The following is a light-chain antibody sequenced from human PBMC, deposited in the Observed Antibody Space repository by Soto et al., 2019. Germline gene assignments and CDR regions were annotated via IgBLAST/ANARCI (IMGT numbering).Light chain of an antibody. CDR3: QQTYTTPET. Sequence: EIVMTQSPATLSVSPGERVTVSCRASESVSSNLAWYQQKAGQAPRLLIYGASTRATGIPARFSGSGSGTDFTLTISSLQPEDFATYSCQQTYTTPETFGQGTKVDIK. J-gene: IGKJ1*01. CDR1: ESVSSN. CDR2: GAS. V-gene: IGKV3-15*01.